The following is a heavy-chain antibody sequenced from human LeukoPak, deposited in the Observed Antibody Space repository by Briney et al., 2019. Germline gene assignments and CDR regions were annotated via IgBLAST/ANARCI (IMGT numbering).Heavy chain of an antibody. CDR1: GGSISSYY. Sequence: SETLSLTCTVSGGSISSYYWSWIRQPPGKGLEWIGYIYYSGSTNYNPSLKSRVTISVDTSKNQFSLKLSSVTAADTAVYYCARRVVFGWYLYNWFDPWGQGTLVTVSS. J-gene: IGHJ5*02. CDR3: ARRVVFGWYLYNWFDP. CDR2: IYYSGST. V-gene: IGHV4-59*12. D-gene: IGHD6-19*01.